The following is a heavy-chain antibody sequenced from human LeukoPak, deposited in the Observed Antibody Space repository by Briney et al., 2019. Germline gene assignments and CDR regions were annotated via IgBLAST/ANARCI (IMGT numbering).Heavy chain of an antibody. Sequence: AESLKISCKGSGYSFTSYWIGWVRQMPGKGLEWMGILYPGDSDTRYSPSFQGQVTISADKSISTAYLQWSSLKASDTAMYYCARPSEGDGYNYFGAFDIWGQGTMVTVSS. J-gene: IGHJ3*02. CDR3: ARPSEGDGYNYFGAFDI. D-gene: IGHD5-24*01. CDR1: GYSFTSYW. CDR2: LYPGDSDT. V-gene: IGHV5-51*01.